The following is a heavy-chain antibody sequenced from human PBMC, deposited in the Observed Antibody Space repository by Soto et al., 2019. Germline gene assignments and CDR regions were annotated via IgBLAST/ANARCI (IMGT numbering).Heavy chain of an antibody. Sequence: LRLSCAASGFTFSSYAMSWVRQAPGKGLEWVSAISGSGGSTYYADSVKGRFTISRDNSKKTLYLQMNSLRAEDTAVYYCAKDSMIVVVRPLDIWGQGTMVTVSS. CDR3: AKDSMIVVVRPLDI. CDR1: GFTFSSYA. V-gene: IGHV3-23*01. CDR2: ISGSGGST. J-gene: IGHJ3*02. D-gene: IGHD3-22*01.